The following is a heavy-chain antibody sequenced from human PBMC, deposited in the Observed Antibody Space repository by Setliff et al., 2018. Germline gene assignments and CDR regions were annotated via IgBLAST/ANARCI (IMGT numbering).Heavy chain of an antibody. CDR1: GYTLSNSI. J-gene: IGHJ4*02. CDR3: LRLVRYCTKIACQATSGDEV. Sequence: VASVKVSCKASGYTLSNSILSWVRQAPGQGLEWMGWISAYNGKAYFAQKFKDRITLTTDTSTNTGYLELRGLRSDDTAVYYCLRLVRYCTKIACQATSGDEVWGLGTLVTVSS. V-gene: IGHV1-18*01. D-gene: IGHD2-8*01. CDR2: ISAYNGKA.